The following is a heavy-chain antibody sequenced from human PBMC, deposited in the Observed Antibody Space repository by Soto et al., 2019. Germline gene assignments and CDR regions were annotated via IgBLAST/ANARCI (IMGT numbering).Heavy chain of an antibody. CDR3: ARVEAVAGLYNYHGLDV. J-gene: IGHJ6*02. CDR1: GGTFSNYA. V-gene: IGHV1-69*12. Sequence: QVQLVQSGAEVKKPGSSVKVSCKVSGGTFSNYAIDWVRLAPGHGLEWMGGIVPIFGTTYYTQKLQGRATIIADDSTTTAYLEMSSLRSEDTAIYYCARVEAVAGLYNYHGLDVWGQGTAVTVSS. CDR2: IVPIFGTT. D-gene: IGHD6-19*01.